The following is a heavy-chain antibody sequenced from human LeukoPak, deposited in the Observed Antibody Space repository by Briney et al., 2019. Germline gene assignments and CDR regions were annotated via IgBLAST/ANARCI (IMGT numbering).Heavy chain of an antibody. V-gene: IGHV4-30-4*01. CDR2: IYYSGST. CDR3: ARGGDGYSSGVGY. Sequence: SQTLSLTCTVSGGSISSGDYYWSWIRQPPGKGLEWIGYIYYSGSTYYNPSLKSRVTISVDTSKNQFSLKLSSVTAADTAVYYCARGGDGYSSGVGYWGQGTLVTVSS. CDR1: GGSISSGDYY. J-gene: IGHJ4*02. D-gene: IGHD5-24*01.